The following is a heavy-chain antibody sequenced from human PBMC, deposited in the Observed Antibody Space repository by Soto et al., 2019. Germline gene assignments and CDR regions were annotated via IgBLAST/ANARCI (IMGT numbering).Heavy chain of an antibody. D-gene: IGHD3-22*01. CDR2: IYYSGST. CDR3: ARDQYYDSSGYYPFDY. Sequence: SETLSLTCTVSGGSISSYYWSWIRQPPGKGLEWIGYIYYSGSTNYNPSLKSRVTISVDTPKNQFSLKLSSVTAADTAVYYCARDQYYDSSGYYPFDYWGQGTLVTVS. V-gene: IGHV4-59*01. J-gene: IGHJ4*02. CDR1: GGSISSYY.